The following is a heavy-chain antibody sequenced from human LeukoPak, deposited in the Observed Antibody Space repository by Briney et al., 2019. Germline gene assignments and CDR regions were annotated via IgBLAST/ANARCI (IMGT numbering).Heavy chain of an antibody. CDR1: GFIFSRHA. CDR2: TGLESVHT. J-gene: IGHJ4*02. CDR3: GKGGDIGKPPTRAYYFDI. Sequence: GGSLRLSCAASGFIFSRHAMSWVRQAPGKGLERVSTTGLESVHTLCADSVQGRFTVSRDNSRSTLDWQMDNLKDDNTVAHYCGKGGDIGKPPTRAYYFDIWGQGTLVTVSS. V-gene: IGHV3-23*01. D-gene: IGHD1-14*01.